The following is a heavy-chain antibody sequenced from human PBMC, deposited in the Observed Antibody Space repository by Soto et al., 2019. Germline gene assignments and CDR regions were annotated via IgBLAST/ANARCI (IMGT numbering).Heavy chain of an antibody. CDR3: ARGEGYYDSSGYRDYLQH. CDR1: GFTVSDNY. V-gene: IGHV3-53*02. D-gene: IGHD3-22*01. Sequence: EVQVVETGGDLIQPGGSLTLSCAASGFTVSDNYMTWVRQAPGKGLEWVSVIQTGGLTYYAGSVKGRFTISRDNSKNTXFLQMNSLRAEDTAIYYCARGEGYYDSSGYRDYLQHWGQGTLVTVSS. J-gene: IGHJ1*01. CDR2: IQTGGLT.